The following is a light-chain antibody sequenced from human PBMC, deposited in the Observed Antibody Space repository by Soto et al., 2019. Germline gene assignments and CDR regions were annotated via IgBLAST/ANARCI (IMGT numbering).Light chain of an antibody. J-gene: IGKJ1*01. CDR1: QSVSSN. CDR3: QQYTNWPPWT. V-gene: IGKV3-15*01. Sequence: EIVMTQSPATLSVSPGERATLSCRASQSVSSNLAWYQQKPGQAPRLLIYGASTRATGIPARFSGSGSGTEFTLTINSLLSEDFAVYYCQQYTNWPPWTFGQGTKVEIK. CDR2: GAS.